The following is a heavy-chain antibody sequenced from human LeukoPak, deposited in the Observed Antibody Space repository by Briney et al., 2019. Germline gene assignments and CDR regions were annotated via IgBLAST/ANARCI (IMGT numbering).Heavy chain of an antibody. V-gene: IGHV5-51*01. Sequence: GESLKISCKGSGYSFTSYWNGWVRQMPGKGLEWMGIIYPGDSDTRYSPSFQGQVTITADKSISTAYLQWSSLKASDTAMYYCARALGYCSGGSCYPNWFDPWGQGTLVTVSS. J-gene: IGHJ5*02. CDR3: ARALGYCSGGSCYPNWFDP. D-gene: IGHD2-15*01. CDR2: IYPGDSDT. CDR1: GYSFTSYW.